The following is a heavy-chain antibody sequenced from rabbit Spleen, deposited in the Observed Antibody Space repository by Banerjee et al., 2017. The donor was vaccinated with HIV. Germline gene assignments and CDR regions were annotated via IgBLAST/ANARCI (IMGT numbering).Heavy chain of an antibody. V-gene: IGHV1S47*01. CDR2: IYNGDGST. J-gene: IGHJ4*01. CDR1: GFSLSSRYW. CDR3: ATDIHGYGGFNL. Sequence: QEQLEESGGGLVKPGGTLTLTCKASGFSLSSRYWICWVRQAPGKGPEWIACIYNGDGSTYYASWVNGRFTISRSTSLNTVTLQMTSLTVADTATYFCATDIHGYGGFNLWGQGTLVTVS. D-gene: IGHD6-1*01.